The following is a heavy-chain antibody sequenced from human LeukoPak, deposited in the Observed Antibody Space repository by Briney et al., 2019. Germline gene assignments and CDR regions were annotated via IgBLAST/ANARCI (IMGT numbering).Heavy chain of an antibody. CDR2: MNPNNGNT. CDR1: GYTFTSYD. Sequence: ASVKVPCKASGYTFTSYDINWVRQATGQGLEWMGWMNPNNGNTGYAQKFQGRVTITRNTSISTAYMELRSLRSDDTAVYYCASGGAYCGGDCYSFDYWGQGTLVTVSS. V-gene: IGHV1-8*03. CDR3: ASGGAYCGGDCYSFDY. D-gene: IGHD2-21*02. J-gene: IGHJ4*02.